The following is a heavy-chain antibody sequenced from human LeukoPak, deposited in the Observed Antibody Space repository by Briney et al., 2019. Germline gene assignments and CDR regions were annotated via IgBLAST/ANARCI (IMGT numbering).Heavy chain of an antibody. D-gene: IGHD6-19*01. CDR3: ALTYSSGWYLRDY. CDR2: INHSGST. CDR1: GGSFSGYY. Sequence: SETLPLTCAVYGGSFSGYYWSWIRQPPGKGLEWIGEINHSGSTNYNPSLKSRVTISVDTSKNQFSLKLSSVTAADTAVYYCALTYSSGWYLRDYWGQGTLVTVSS. J-gene: IGHJ4*02. V-gene: IGHV4-34*01.